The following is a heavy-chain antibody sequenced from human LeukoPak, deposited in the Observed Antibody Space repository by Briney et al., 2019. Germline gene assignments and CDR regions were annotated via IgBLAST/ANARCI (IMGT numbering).Heavy chain of an antibody. D-gene: IGHD2-21*01. CDR3: ARLRAHSLWWSTDY. CDR1: GGSFSGYY. V-gene: IGHV4-34*01. CDR2: INHSGST. J-gene: IGHJ4*02. Sequence: KPSETLSLTCAVYGGSFSGYYWSWIRQPPGKGLEWIGEINHSGSTNYNPSLKSRVTISVDTSKNQFSLKLSSVTAADTAVYYCARLRAHSLWWSTDYWGQGTLVTVSS.